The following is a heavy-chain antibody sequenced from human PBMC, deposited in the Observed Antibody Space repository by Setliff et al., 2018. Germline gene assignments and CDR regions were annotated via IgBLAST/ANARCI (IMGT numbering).Heavy chain of an antibody. CDR1: GGSFSGYY. Sequence: PSETLSLTCAVYGGSFSGYYWSWIRQPPGKRPEWIGEILHSGNINYNPSLKSRVTISMDTSKNQFSLKVNSVTAADTAVYYCARSFSRSEKFLLDYWGQGALVTVSS. CDR3: ARSFSRSEKFLLDY. J-gene: IGHJ4*02. V-gene: IGHV4-34*12. D-gene: IGHD2-15*01. CDR2: ILHSGNI.